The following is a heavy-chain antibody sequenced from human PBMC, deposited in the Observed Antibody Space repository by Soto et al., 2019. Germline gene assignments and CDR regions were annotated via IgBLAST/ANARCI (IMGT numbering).Heavy chain of an antibody. J-gene: IGHJ4*02. CDR2: MNPNSGNT. CDR3: ARGRSARYGEYAPFDY. V-gene: IGHV1-8*01. Sequence: QVQLVQSGAEVKKPGASVKVSCKASGYTFTSYDINWVRQATGQGLEWMGWMNPNSGNTGYAQKFQGRVTMTRNTSISTAYMELSSLRSEDTAVYYCARGRSARYGEYAPFDYWVQGPLVTVSS. CDR1: GYTFTSYD. D-gene: IGHD4-17*01.